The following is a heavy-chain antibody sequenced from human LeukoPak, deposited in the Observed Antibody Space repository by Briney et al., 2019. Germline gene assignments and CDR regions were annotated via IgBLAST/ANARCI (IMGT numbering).Heavy chain of an antibody. D-gene: IGHD4-17*01. V-gene: IGHV3-21*01. CDR1: GFTFSSYE. CDR2: ISSSSNFI. J-gene: IGHJ3*02. CDR3: ARAISDYDASDI. Sequence: GGSLRLSCAASGFTFSSYEMNWVRQAPGKGLEWVSSISSSSNFIYYADSVKGRFTISRDNAKNSLYLQMNSLRAEDTAVYYCARAISDYDASDIWGQGTMVTVSS.